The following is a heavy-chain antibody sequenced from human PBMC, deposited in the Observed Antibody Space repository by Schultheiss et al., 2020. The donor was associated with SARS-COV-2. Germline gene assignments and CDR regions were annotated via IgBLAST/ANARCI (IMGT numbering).Heavy chain of an antibody. CDR1: GYSFTDYG. J-gene: IGHJ4*02. V-gene: IGHV1-3*01. CDR3: ARKRDDNGDGRLDY. CDR2: INAVNGNT. Sequence: ASVKVSCKASGYSFTDYGISWVRQAPGQRLEWMGWINAVNGNTRYSQKFQGRVTITRDTSASTAHVELTSLRSEDTAVYYCARKRDDNGDGRLDYWGQGTLVTVSS. D-gene: IGHD4-17*01.